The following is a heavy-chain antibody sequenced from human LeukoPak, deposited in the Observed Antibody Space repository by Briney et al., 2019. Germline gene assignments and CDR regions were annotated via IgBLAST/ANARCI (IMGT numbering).Heavy chain of an antibody. CDR2: IYTSGST. CDR3: ARLSITIFGVVVDAFDI. V-gene: IGHV4-4*07. J-gene: IGHJ3*02. D-gene: IGHD3-3*01. Sequence: SETLSLTCTVSGGSISSYYWSWIRQPAGKGLEWIGRIYTSGSTNYNPSLKSRVTISVDTSKNQFSLKLSSVTAADTAVYYCARLSITIFGVVVDAFDIWGQGTMVTVSS. CDR1: GGSISSYY.